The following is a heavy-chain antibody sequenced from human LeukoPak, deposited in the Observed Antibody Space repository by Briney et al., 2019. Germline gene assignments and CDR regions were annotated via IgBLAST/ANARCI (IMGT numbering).Heavy chain of an antibody. J-gene: IGHJ5*02. CDR2: IHPNSGGT. D-gene: IGHD6-6*01. V-gene: IGHV1-2*02. Sequence: ASVKVSCKASGYTFTGYYIHWVRRAPGQGLEWMGWIHPNSGGTEFAQSFQGRVTLTRDTSITTASMELSSLISNDTAVYFCARTAYPSSSWFDPWGQGTQVTVSS. CDR3: ARTAYPSSSWFDP. CDR1: GYTFTGYY.